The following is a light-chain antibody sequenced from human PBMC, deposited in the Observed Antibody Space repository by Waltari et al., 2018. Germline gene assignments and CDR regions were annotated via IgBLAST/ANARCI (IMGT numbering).Light chain of an antibody. CDR3: QHYVRLPVT. J-gene: IGKJ1*01. CDR1: QLVSRS. CDR2: GAS. Sequence: EIVLTQSPGTLSLSPGERATLSCRASQLVSRSLAWYQQKPGQAPSLLIYGASSRATGVPDRFSGSGSGTDFSLTISRLEPEDFAVYYCQHYVRLPVTFGQGTKVEIK. V-gene: IGKV3-20*01.